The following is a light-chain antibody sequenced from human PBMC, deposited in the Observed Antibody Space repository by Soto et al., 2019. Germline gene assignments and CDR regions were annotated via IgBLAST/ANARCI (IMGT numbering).Light chain of an antibody. CDR3: QQYDSSSWT. CDR2: GAS. V-gene: IGKV3-20*01. CDR1: QSVSSSY. Sequence: IVLTQSPGTLSLSPGERATLSCSASQSVSSSYLAWYQQKPGQAPRLLIYGASGRATGIPDRFSGSGSGTDFNLTISRLEPEDLAVYYCQQYDSSSWTFGKGTKVEIK. J-gene: IGKJ1*01.